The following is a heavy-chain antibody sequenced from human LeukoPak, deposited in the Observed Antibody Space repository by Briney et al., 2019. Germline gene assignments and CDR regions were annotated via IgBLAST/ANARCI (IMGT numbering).Heavy chain of an antibody. J-gene: IGHJ4*02. D-gene: IGHD6-13*01. CDR2: ISYDGSNK. V-gene: IGHV3-30*04. CDR1: GFTFSSYA. Sequence: QPGGSLRLSCAASGFTFSSYAMHWVRQAPGKGLEWVAVISYDGSNKYYADSVKGRFTISRDNSKNTLYLQMNSLRAEDTAVYYCARGGRSSWSLDYWGEGSLVTVSS. CDR3: ARGGRSSWSLDY.